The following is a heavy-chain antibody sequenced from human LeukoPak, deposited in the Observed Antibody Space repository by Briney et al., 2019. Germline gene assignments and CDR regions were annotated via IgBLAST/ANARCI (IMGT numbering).Heavy chain of an antibody. V-gene: IGHV4-34*01. Sequence: NWVRQPPGKGLEWIGEINHSGSTNYNPSLKSRVTISVDTSKNQFSLKLSSVTAADTAVYYCARGPVLRFLEWLPSRPFDYWGQGTLVTVSS. CDR3: ARGPVLRFLEWLPSRPFDY. D-gene: IGHD3-3*01. J-gene: IGHJ4*02. CDR2: INHSGST.